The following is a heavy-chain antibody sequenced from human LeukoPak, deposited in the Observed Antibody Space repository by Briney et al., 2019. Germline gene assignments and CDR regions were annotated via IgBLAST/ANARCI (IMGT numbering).Heavy chain of an antibody. J-gene: IGHJ4*02. CDR1: GGSMTSNNYY. CDR3: WRPHCSNSVCSSSRVDF. CDR2: IHYSGST. V-gene: IGHV4-39*01. D-gene: IGHD2-8*01. Sequence: SETLSLTCTVSGGSMTSNNYYWGWIRQPPGKGLEWIGNIHYSGSTYYSPSLKNRVTISVDTSKDQFSLRLKSVTAADTAVYYCWRPHCSNSVCSSSRVDFWGQGTLVTVSS.